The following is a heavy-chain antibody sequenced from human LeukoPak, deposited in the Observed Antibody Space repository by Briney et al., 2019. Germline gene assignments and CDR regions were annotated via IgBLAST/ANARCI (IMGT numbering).Heavy chain of an antibody. Sequence: PGGSLRLSCAASGFTFSNYATHWVRQAPGKGLEWVAVISYDGSNKYYTDSVKGRFTISRDNAKNSLYLQMNSLRAEDTAVYYCARGSIAAAGTFDYWGQGTLVTVSS. J-gene: IGHJ4*02. CDR2: ISYDGSNK. CDR3: ARGSIAAAGTFDY. CDR1: GFTFSNYA. D-gene: IGHD6-13*01. V-gene: IGHV3-30*04.